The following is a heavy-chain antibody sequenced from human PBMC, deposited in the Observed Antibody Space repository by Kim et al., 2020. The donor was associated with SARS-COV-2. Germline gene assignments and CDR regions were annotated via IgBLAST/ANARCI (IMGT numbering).Heavy chain of an antibody. D-gene: IGHD6-19*01. V-gene: IGHV3-15*01. CDR3: TTLSGWGTYYFDY. Sequence: YAAPVKGRFTISRDDSKNTLYRQMNSLKTEDTAVYYCTTLSGWGTYYFDYWGQGTLVTVSS. J-gene: IGHJ4*02.